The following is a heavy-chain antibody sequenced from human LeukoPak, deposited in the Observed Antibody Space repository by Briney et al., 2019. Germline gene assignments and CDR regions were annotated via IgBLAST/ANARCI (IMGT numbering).Heavy chain of an antibody. Sequence: SGGSLRLSCAASGLTLGIYWMHWVRQAPGQGLVWVSRIDSNGTSTKYADSVKGRFTISRDNAKNTVYLQMNSLRAEDTAVYFCARAQLLADDAFNLWGQGTVVTVSS. CDR3: ARAQLLADDAFNL. V-gene: IGHV3-74*03. CDR1: GLTLGIYW. CDR2: IDSNGTST. D-gene: IGHD3-10*01. J-gene: IGHJ3*01.